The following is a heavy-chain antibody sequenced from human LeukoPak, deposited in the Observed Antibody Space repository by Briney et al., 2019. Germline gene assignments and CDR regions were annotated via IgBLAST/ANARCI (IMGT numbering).Heavy chain of an antibody. D-gene: IGHD3-9*01. Sequence: SETLSLTCAVYGGSFSGYYWSWIRQPPGKGLEWIGEINHSGSTNYNPSFKSRVTMSVDTSKKQFSLKLSSATAADTAMYYCARQMRDILMSGGWFDPWGQGTLVTVSS. V-gene: IGHV4-34*01. CDR2: INHSGST. CDR1: GGSFSGYY. J-gene: IGHJ5*02. CDR3: ARQMRDILMSGGWFDP.